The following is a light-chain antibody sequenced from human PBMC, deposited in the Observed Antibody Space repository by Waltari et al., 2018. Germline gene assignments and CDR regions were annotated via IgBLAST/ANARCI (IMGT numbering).Light chain of an antibody. Sequence: DIQMTQSPSSLSASVEDRVTITCRASQSISNYLNWYQHKPGKAPKLLIYAASSLQSGVPSRFRGSGYGTDFTLTITSLQPEDFATYYCQQSLNTLRTFGPGTKVEIK. CDR2: AAS. J-gene: IGKJ1*01. V-gene: IGKV1-39*01. CDR3: QQSLNTLRT. CDR1: QSISNY.